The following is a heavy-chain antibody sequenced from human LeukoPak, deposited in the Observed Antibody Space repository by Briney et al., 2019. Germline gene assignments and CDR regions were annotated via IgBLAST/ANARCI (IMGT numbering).Heavy chain of an antibody. CDR1: GFTFSSHS. D-gene: IGHD3-22*01. V-gene: IGHV3-21*01. J-gene: IGHJ3*02. CDR2: ISSSSSSYI. CDR3: ARESERYYYDSSGQGRSAFDI. Sequence: GGSLRLSCAASGFTFSSHSMNWVRQAPGKGLEWVSSISSSSSSYIYYADSVKGRFTISRDNAKNSLYLQMNSLRAEDTAVYYCARESERYYYDSSGQGRSAFDIWGQGTMVTVSS.